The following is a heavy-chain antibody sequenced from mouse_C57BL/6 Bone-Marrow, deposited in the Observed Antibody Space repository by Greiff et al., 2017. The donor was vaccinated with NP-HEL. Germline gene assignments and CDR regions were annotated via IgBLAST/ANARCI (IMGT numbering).Heavy chain of an antibody. CDR2: ILPSIGRT. V-gene: IGHV15-2*01. CDR1: DSEVFPIAY. D-gene: IGHD1-1*01. CDR3: ARKLYYGSSTGYFDV. Sequence: VQLQQSGSELRSPGSSVKLSCKDFDSEVFPIAYMSWVRQKPGHGFEWIGGILPSIGRTIYGEKFEDKATLDADTLSNTAYLELNSLTSEDSAIYYCARKLYYGSSTGYFDVWGTGTTVTVSS. J-gene: IGHJ1*03.